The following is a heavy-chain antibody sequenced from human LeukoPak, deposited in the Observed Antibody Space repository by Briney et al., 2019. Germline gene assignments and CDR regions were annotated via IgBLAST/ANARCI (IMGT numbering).Heavy chain of an antibody. CDR3: AIQPYYYDDSGYYYDNFYYGMDV. D-gene: IGHD3-22*01. J-gene: IGHJ6*02. CDR1: GFTVSSNY. V-gene: IGHV3-53*01. CDR2: IYSGGTT. Sequence: GGSLRLSCAASGFTVSSNYMNWVRQAPGKGLEWVSVIYSGGTTYYADSVEGRFTISRDNSKNMLYLQMNSLRAEDTAVYYCAIQPYYYDDSGYYYDNFYYGMDVWGQGTTVTVSS.